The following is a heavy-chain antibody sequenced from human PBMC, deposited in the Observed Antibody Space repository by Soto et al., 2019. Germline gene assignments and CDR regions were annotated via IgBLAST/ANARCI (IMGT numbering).Heavy chain of an antibody. J-gene: IGHJ4*02. D-gene: IGHD2-15*01. V-gene: IGHV4-34*01. Sequence: QVQLQQWGAGLLKPSETLSLTCAVYGGSFSGYYWSWIRQPPGKGLEWMGEIKHSGSTNYNPSLKSRVRISVDTSRNQVSLKLNSVTAADTAVYYWARIYCSGGSCYSFDYWGQGTLVTVSS. CDR3: ARIYCSGGSCYSFDY. CDR1: GGSFSGYY. CDR2: IKHSGST.